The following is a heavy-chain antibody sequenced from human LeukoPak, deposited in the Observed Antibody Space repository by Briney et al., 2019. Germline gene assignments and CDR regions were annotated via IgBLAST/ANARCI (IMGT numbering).Heavy chain of an antibody. CDR1: GGSISRHY. CDR2: IYYSGST. V-gene: IGHV4-59*11. J-gene: IGHJ4*02. CDR3: ARERSGSYFEFDY. Sequence: SETLSLTCTVPGGSISRHYWSWIRQPPGKGLEWIGYIYYSGSTNYNPSLKSRVTISVDTSKNQFSLKLSSVTAADTAVYYCARERSGSYFEFDYWGQGTLVTVSS. D-gene: IGHD1-26*01.